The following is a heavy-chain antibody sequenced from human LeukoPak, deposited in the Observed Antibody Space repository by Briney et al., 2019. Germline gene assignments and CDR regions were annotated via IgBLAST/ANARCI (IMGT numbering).Heavy chain of an antibody. CDR1: GGSFSGYY. Sequence: PSETLSLTCAVYGGSFSGYYWSWIRHPPGKGLEWIGEINHSGSTNYNPSLKSRVTISVDTSKNQFSLKLSSVTAADTAVYYCARGQGLQLWYPFDYWGQGTLVTVSS. D-gene: IGHD5-18*01. J-gene: IGHJ4*02. V-gene: IGHV4-34*01. CDR3: ARGQGLQLWYPFDY. CDR2: INHSGST.